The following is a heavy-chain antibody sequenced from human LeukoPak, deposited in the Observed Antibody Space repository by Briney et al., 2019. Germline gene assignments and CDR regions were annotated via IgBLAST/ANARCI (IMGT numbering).Heavy chain of an antibody. Sequence: GGSLRLSCAASGFTFSSYGMHWVRQAPGKGLEWVAVISYDGSNKYYADSVKGRFTIYRDNSKNTLYLQMNSLRAEDTAVYYCAKDQDSSGWQPWGQGTLVTVSS. J-gene: IGHJ4*02. V-gene: IGHV3-30*18. CDR2: ISYDGSNK. D-gene: IGHD6-19*01. CDR1: GFTFSSYG. CDR3: AKDQDSSGWQP.